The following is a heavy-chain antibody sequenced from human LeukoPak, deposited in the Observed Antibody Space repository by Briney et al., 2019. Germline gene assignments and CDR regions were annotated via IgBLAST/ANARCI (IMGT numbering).Heavy chain of an antibody. J-gene: IGHJ6*03. CDR1: GGTFSSYA. CDR2: IIPIFGTA. Sequence: GASVKVSCKASGGTFSSYAISWVRQAPGQGLEWMGGIIPIFGTANYAQKFQGRVTITADKSTSTAYMELSSLRSEDTAVYYCAVSRPPYYYYMDVWGKGTTVTVSS. V-gene: IGHV1-69*06. CDR3: AVSRPPYYYYMDV. D-gene: IGHD6-6*01.